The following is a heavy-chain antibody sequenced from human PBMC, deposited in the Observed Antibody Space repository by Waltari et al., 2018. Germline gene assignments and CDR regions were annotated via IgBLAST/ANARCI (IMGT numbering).Heavy chain of an antibody. CDR3: PRVALWFGSIVGWFDP. J-gene: IGHJ5*02. Sequence: QVQLVQSGAEVKKPGASVKVSCKASGYTFTGYYMHWVRQAPGQGLEWTGRTNPTWVSTNHAQKLQGRVTMTRDTSISTPYMSLGGLRSQDTAVYYLPRVALWFGSIVGWFDPWGQGTLVTVSS. D-gene: IGHD3-10*01. V-gene: IGHV1-2*06. CDR1: GYTFTGYY. CDR2: TNPTWVST.